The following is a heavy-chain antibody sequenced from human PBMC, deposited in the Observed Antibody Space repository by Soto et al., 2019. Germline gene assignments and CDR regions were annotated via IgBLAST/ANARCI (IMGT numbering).Heavy chain of an antibody. D-gene: IGHD2-15*01. CDR2: IYYSGST. V-gene: IGHV4-39*01. Sequence: PSETLSLTCTVSGGPISSSSYYWGWIRQPPGKGLEWIGSIYYSGSTYYNPSLKSRVTISVDTSKNQFSLKLSSVTAADTAVYYCARQGVVAANYYYYGMDVWGQGTTVTVSS. J-gene: IGHJ6*02. CDR3: ARQGVVAANYYYYGMDV. CDR1: GGPISSSSYY.